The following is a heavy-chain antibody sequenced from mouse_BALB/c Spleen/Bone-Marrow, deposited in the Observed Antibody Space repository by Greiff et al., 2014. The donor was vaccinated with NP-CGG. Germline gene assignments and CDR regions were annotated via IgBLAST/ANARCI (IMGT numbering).Heavy chain of an antibody. CDR1: GYTFTSYD. J-gene: IGHJ3*01. D-gene: IGHD3-2*01. CDR2: IYPGDGST. CDR3: ARWGDSSGYGFAY. V-gene: IGHV1S33*01. Sequence: LVESGPELVKPGALVKISCKASGYTFTSYDINWVKQRPGQGLEWIGWIYPGDGSTKYNEKFKGKATLTADKSSSTAYMQLSSLTSENSAVYFCARWGDSSGYGFAYWGQGTLVTVSA.